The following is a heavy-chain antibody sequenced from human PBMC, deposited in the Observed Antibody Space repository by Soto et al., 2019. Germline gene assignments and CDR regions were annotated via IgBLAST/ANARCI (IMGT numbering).Heavy chain of an antibody. CDR2: INPGSGDT. Sequence: QVQLVQSGAEVKKPGASVKVSCKAFGYTFTSFGMHWVRQAPGQSLEWMGWINPGSGDTKYSQEFQGRVTLTRDTSASIAYMDLSSLRSEDTAVYYCASRPDLWMGPFDFWGQGTLVTVSS. CDR3: ASRPDLWMGPFDF. V-gene: IGHV1-3*01. CDR1: GYTFTSFG. J-gene: IGHJ4*02. D-gene: IGHD3-3*01.